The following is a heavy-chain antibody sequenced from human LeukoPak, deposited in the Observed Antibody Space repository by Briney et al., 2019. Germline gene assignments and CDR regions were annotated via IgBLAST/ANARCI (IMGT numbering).Heavy chain of an antibody. CDR1: GFTFDDYA. Sequence: PGGSLRLSCAASGFTFDDYAMHWVRQAPGKGLEWVSGISWNSGSIGYADSVKGRFTISRDNAKNSLYLQMNSLRAEDMALYYCAKDTSYYDSSGCFDYWGQGTLVTVSS. CDR3: AKDTSYYDSSGCFDY. V-gene: IGHV3-9*03. J-gene: IGHJ4*02. CDR2: ISWNSGSI. D-gene: IGHD3-22*01.